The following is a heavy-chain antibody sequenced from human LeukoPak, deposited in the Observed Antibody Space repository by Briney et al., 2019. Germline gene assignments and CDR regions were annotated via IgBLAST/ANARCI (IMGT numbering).Heavy chain of an antibody. D-gene: IGHD6-6*01. V-gene: IGHV1-69*05. J-gene: IGHJ3*02. CDR3: ARDSSSSGVGAFDI. Sequence: SMKVSCKSSGGTFSSYAISWERQPPGQGLEWMGGNIPIFGTANYAQKFQGRVTITTDESTSTAYMELSSLRSEDTAVYYCARDSSSSGVGAFDIWGQGTMVTVSS. CDR1: GGTFSSYA. CDR2: NIPIFGTA.